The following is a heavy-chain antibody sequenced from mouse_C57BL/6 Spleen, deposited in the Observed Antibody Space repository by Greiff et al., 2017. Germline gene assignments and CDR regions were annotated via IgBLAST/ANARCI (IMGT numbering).Heavy chain of an antibody. CDR1: GFNIKDDY. CDR3: TTRDGYYLGY. J-gene: IGHJ2*01. Sequence: EVKLQESGAELVRPGASVKLSCTASGFNIKDDYMHWVKQRPEQGLEWIGWIDPENGDTEYASKFQGKATITADTSSNTAYLQLSSLTSEDTAVYYCTTRDGYYLGYWGQGTTLTVSS. D-gene: IGHD2-3*01. CDR2: IDPENGDT. V-gene: IGHV14-4*01.